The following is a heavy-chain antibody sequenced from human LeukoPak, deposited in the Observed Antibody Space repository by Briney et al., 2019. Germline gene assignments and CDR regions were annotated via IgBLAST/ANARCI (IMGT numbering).Heavy chain of an antibody. CDR3: ARDSRYCSGGNCHLRFDY. Sequence: SETLSLTCAVYGGSFSGYFWSWIRQPPGKGLEWIGEIYHSGSTNYNPSLKSRVTVSVDTSKNQFSLKLSSVTAADTAVYYCARDSRYCSGGNCHLRFDYWGQGILVTVSS. V-gene: IGHV4-34*01. CDR2: IYHSGST. D-gene: IGHD2-15*01. J-gene: IGHJ4*02. CDR1: GGSFSGYF.